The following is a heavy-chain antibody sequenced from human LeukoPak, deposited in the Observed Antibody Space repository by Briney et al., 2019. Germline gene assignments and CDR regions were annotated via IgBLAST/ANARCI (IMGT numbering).Heavy chain of an antibody. CDR1: GYTFTSYG. D-gene: IGHD2-2*02. Sequence: GASVKVSCKASGYTFTSYGISWVRQAPGQGLEWMGWISAYNGNTNYAQKLQGRVTMTTDTSTSTAYMELRSLRSDDTAVYYCARSTSCYILSYYYYYMDVWGKGTTVTVSS. CDR3: ARSTSCYILSYYYYYMDV. CDR2: ISAYNGNT. V-gene: IGHV1-18*01. J-gene: IGHJ6*03.